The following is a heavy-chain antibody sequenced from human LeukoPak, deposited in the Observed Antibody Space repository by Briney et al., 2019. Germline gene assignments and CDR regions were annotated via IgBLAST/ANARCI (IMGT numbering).Heavy chain of an antibody. J-gene: IGHJ4*02. Sequence: GGSLRLSCAASGFTFSNFAMNWVRQAPGKGLEWVTAISSSGGLTFYADSVKGRFTVSRDNSKSTLYLQMNSLRVEDTAVYYCVKVISGWYPFGDWGQGTLVTVSS. CDR1: GFTFSNFA. CDR3: VKVISGWYPFGD. CDR2: ISSSGGLT. D-gene: IGHD6-19*01. V-gene: IGHV3-23*01.